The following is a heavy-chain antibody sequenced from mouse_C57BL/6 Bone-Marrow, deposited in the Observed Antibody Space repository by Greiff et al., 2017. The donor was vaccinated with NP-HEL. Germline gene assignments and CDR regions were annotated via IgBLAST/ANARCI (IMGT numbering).Heavy chain of an antibody. CDR1: GFTFTDYY. CDR3: ASPHLGAMDY. CDR2: IRNKANGYTT. Sequence: EVMLVESGGGLVQPGGSLSLSCAASGFTFTDYYMSWVRQPPGKALEWLGFIRNKANGYTTEYSASVKGRFTISRDNSQSILYLQMNALRAEDSATYYCASPHLGAMDYWGQGTSVTVSS. V-gene: IGHV7-3*01. J-gene: IGHJ4*01. D-gene: IGHD3-3*01.